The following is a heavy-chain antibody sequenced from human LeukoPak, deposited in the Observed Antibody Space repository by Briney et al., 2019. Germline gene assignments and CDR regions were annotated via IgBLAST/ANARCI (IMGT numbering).Heavy chain of an antibody. CDR1: GFTFSSYG. V-gene: IGHV3-30*02. CDR2: MRHDGSNK. D-gene: IGHD1-20*01. J-gene: IGHJ6*03. CDR3: AKDDPYNWYYMDV. Sequence: GGSLRLSCAASGFTFSSYGMHWVRQAPGKGLEWVAFMRHDGSNKYYAYSVRGRFTISRDNSKNTLYQQMNSLRAEDTAVYYCAKDDPYNWYYMDVWGKGTTITVSS.